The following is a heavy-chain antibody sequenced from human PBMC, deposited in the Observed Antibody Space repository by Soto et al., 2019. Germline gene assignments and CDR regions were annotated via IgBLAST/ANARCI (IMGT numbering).Heavy chain of an antibody. CDR2: IIPIFGTA. CDR1: GGTFSSYA. V-gene: IGHV1-69*13. Sequence: SVKVSCKASGGTFSSYAISWVRQAPGQGLEWMGGIIPIFGTANYAQKFQGRVTITADESTSTAYVELSSLRSEDTAVYYCASGSSRVPAVPEYYYYYGMDVWGQGTKVTVSS. CDR3: ASGSSRVPAVPEYYYYYGMDV. J-gene: IGHJ6*02. D-gene: IGHD2-2*01.